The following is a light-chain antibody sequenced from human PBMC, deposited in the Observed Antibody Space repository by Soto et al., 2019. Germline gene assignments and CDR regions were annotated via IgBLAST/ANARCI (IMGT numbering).Light chain of an antibody. Sequence: DIQMTQSPSSLSASVGDRVTITCRASQGISTYFAWYQQKPGKVPKLLIYAASTLQSGVTSRFSGSGSGTDFTLTISSLQPEDVAPYYCQKYNSAPRTCGQGTKVEIK. CDR3: QKYNSAPRT. V-gene: IGKV1-27*01. CDR1: QGISTY. J-gene: IGKJ1*01. CDR2: AAS.